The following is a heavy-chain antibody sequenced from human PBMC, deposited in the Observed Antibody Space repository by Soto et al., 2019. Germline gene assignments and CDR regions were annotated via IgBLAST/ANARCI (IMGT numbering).Heavy chain of an antibody. Sequence: GESLKISCKGSGYSFTSYWIGWVRQMPGKGLEWMGIIYPGDSDTRYSPSFQGQVTISADKSISTAYLQWSSLKASDTAMYYCARIFVCSSSYYHYYMYFCGKGSTVTVS. J-gene: IGHJ6*03. D-gene: IGHD6-6*01. CDR3: ARIFVCSSSYYHYYMYF. CDR2: IYPGDSDT. V-gene: IGHV5-51*01. CDR1: GYSFTSYW.